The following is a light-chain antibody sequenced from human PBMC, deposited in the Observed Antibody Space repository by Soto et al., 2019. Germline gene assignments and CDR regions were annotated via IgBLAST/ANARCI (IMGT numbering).Light chain of an antibody. V-gene: IGKV4-1*01. Sequence: ILIIHSPDSLAVPPHERATINCKSRQTVLYSSKNNNYIAWYQQRPGQPPKLIIYWASTRESGVPDRFSGSGSRTDFTVTMSSLQDEDVAIYYCQQYYDTPVTFVEGTKVNIK. CDR1: QTVLYSSKNNNY. J-gene: IGKJ4*01. CDR3: QQYYDTPVT. CDR2: WAS.